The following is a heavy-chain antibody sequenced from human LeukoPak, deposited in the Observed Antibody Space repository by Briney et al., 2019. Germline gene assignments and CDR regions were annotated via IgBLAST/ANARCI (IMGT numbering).Heavy chain of an antibody. V-gene: IGHV3-9*01. CDR3: TKDSVAMVTTSDY. D-gene: IGHD5-18*01. J-gene: IGHJ4*02. Sequence: PGGSLRLSCAASGFTFHDYAMHWVWQAPGKGQECVSGISWNSGIIGYADSVKGRFTTSRDNAKNSLYLQMNSLRPEDTALYYCTKDSVAMVTTSDYWGQGTLVTVSS. CDR2: ISWNSGII. CDR1: GFTFHDYA.